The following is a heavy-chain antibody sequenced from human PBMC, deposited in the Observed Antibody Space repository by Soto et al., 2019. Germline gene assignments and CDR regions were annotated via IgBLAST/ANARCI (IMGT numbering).Heavy chain of an antibody. V-gene: IGHV2-5*02. CDR3: ARRRPPSITMIPFDP. CDR2: IYWDDDK. D-gene: IGHD3-22*01. Sequence: QITLKESGPTLVKPTQTLTLTCTFSGFSLSTSGVGVGWIRQPPGKALEWLALIYWDDDKRYSPSLKSRLTITKDTAKNQGVLTMTNIDPVDTATYYCARRRPPSITMIPFDPWGQGTLVTVSS. CDR1: GFSLSTSGVG. J-gene: IGHJ5*02.